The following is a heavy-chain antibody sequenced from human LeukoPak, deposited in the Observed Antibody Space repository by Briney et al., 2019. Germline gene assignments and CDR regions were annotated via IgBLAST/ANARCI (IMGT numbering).Heavy chain of an antibody. V-gene: IGHV4-39*07. CDR2: IYYSGST. J-gene: IGHJ4*02. Sequence: SETLSLTCTVSGGSISSSSYYWGWIRQPPGKGLEWLGSIYYSGSTYYNPSLKSRVTISVDTSKNQFSLKLSSVTAADTAVYYCARSKRSWFGELPPLDYWGQGTLVTVSS. CDR3: ARSKRSWFGELPPLDY. D-gene: IGHD3-10*01. CDR1: GGSISSSSYY.